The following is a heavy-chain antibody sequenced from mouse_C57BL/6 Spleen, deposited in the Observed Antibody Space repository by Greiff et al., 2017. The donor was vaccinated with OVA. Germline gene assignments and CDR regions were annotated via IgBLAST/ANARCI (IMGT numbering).Heavy chain of an antibody. CDR1: GYTFTSYG. V-gene: IGHV1-81*01. CDR2: IYPRSGNT. CDR3: ARSSSITSGYFDV. D-gene: IGHD1-1*01. J-gene: IGHJ1*03. Sequence: QVQLQQSGAELARPGASVKLSCKASGYTFTSYGISWVKQRTGQGLEWIGEIYPRSGNTYYNEKFKGKATLTADKSSSTAYMELRSLTSEDSAVYFCARSSSITSGYFDVWGTGTTVTVSS.